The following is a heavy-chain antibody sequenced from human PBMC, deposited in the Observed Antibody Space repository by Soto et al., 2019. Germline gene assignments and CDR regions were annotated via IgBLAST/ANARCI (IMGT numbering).Heavy chain of an antibody. D-gene: IGHD4-17*01. Sequence: SETLSLTCTVSGGSISGYYWSWIRQPPGKGLEWIGYIYYTGNTNYNPSLESRVTISVDTSKNQFSLKLNSVTAADTAVYYCTRDTYGGGIWGQGTMVTVS. V-gene: IGHV4-59*01. CDR1: GGSISGYY. J-gene: IGHJ3*02. CDR3: TRDTYGGGI. CDR2: IYYTGNT.